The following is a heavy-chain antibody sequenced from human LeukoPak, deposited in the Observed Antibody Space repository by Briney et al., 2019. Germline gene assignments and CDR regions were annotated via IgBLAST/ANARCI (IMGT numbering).Heavy chain of an antibody. CDR1: GYTFTSYG. V-gene: IGHV1-69*04. D-gene: IGHD3-10*01. CDR3: ARDYGSGSSNWFDP. Sequence: SVKVSCKASGYTFTSYGISWVRQAPGQGLEWMGRIIPILGIANYAQKFQGRVTITADKSTSTAYMELSSLRSEDTAVYYCARDYGSGSSNWFDPWGQGTLVTVSS. CDR2: IIPILGIA. J-gene: IGHJ5*02.